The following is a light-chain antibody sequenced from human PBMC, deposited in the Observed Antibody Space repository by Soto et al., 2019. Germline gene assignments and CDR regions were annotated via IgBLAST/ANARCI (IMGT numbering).Light chain of an antibody. V-gene: IGLV2-14*01. CDR3: FSFTTDWTHV. Sequence: QSALTQPGSVSGSPGQSITISCTGSSSDIGAYNYVSWFQQYPGKAPKLIISEVSNRPSGVSNRFSGSKSGTAASLTISGLQTEDEAHYLCFSFTTDWTHVFGTGTKVTAL. CDR2: EVS. J-gene: IGLJ1*01. CDR1: SSDIGAYNY.